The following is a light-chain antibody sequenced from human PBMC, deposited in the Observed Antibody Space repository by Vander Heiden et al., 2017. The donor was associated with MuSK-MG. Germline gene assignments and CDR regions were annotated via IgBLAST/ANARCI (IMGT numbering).Light chain of an antibody. Sequence: SYELTQPPSVSVSPGQTARITCSGDALPKQYAYWYQQKPGQDPVLLIFKDSERPSGIPERFSGSSSGTTATLTISGVQAEEEADYYCQSGDSGGTSCVFGGGTKVTVL. J-gene: IGLJ2*01. V-gene: IGLV3-25*02. CDR1: ALPKQY. CDR2: KDS. CDR3: QSGDSGGTSCV.